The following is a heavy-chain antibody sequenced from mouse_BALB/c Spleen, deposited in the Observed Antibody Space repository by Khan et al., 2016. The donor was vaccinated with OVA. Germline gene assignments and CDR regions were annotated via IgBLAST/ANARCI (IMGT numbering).Heavy chain of an antibody. CDR3: ARISSYWYSDV. CDR2: INTYTGEP. J-gene: IGHJ1*01. D-gene: IGHD6-2*01. Sequence: QVQLQQSGPELKKPGETVKISCKASGYTFTNYGMNWVKRAPGKGLKWMGWINTYTGEPTYADDFKGRFVFSLETSASTAYLQISNLKNEDMTTYFCARISSYWYSDVWGAGTTVTVSS. CDR1: GYTFTNYG. V-gene: IGHV9-1*02.